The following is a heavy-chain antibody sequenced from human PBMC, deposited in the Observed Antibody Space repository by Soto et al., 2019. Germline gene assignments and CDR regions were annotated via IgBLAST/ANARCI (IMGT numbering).Heavy chain of an antibody. CDR3: ARGRNDYDFWSGSRRGYYFDY. CDR1: GGSFSGYD. CDR2: INHSGST. D-gene: IGHD3-3*01. Sequence: SETLSLTCAVYGGSFSGYDWSWIRQPPGKGLEWIGEINHSGSTNYNPSLKSRVTISVDTSKNQFSLKLSSVTAADTAVYYCARGRNDYDFWSGSRRGYYFDYWGQGTLVTVSS. J-gene: IGHJ4*02. V-gene: IGHV4-34*01.